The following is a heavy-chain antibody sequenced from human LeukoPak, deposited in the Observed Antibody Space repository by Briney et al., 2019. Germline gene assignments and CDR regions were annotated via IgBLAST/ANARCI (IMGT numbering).Heavy chain of an antibody. Sequence: GGSLRLSCAASGFTFSSYAMSWVRQAPGKGLEWVSSVSSSSSYIYYADSVKGRFTISRDNAKNSLYLQMNSLRAEDTAVYYCARGGYGSGSYYKSDYYYYMDVWGKETTVTVSS. CDR2: VSSSSSYI. CDR3: ARGGYGSGSYYKSDYYYYMDV. D-gene: IGHD3-10*01. CDR1: GFTFSSYA. V-gene: IGHV3-21*01. J-gene: IGHJ6*03.